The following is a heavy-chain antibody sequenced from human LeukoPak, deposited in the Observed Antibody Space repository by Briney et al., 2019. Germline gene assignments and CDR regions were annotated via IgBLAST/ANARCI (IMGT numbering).Heavy chain of an antibody. CDR2: ISGSGGST. CDR1: GFTFSSYA. V-gene: IGHV3-23*01. D-gene: IGHD3-3*01. CDR3: TTQPLGVVII. Sequence: GGSLRLSCAASGFTFSSYAMSWVRQAPGKGLEWVSAISGSGGSTYYADSVKGRFTISRDNSKNTLYLQMNSLKTEDTAVYYCTTQPLGVVIIWGQGTLVTVSS. J-gene: IGHJ4*02.